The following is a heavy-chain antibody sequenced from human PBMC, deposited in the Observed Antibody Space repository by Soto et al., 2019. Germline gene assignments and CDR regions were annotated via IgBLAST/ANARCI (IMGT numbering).Heavy chain of an antibody. J-gene: IGHJ4*02. CDR1: GYTFTGYH. CDR3: ARAPILVSVTLHENYFDS. V-gene: IGHV1-2*02. D-gene: IGHD2-21*02. CDR2: INPNSGGT. Sequence: QVQLVQSGAEVKKPGASVKVSCKASGYTFTGYHMHWVRQAPGQGLEWMGWINPNSGGTNYAQKFQGRVTMTRDTSISTAYMEVSRLRSDDTAVYYCARAPILVSVTLHENYFDSWGQGTLVTVSS.